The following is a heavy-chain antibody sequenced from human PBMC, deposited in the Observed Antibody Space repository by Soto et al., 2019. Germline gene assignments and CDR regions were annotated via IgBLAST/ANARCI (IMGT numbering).Heavy chain of an antibody. CDR3: ARLFIRHRSYYDFWSGYFDY. CDR1: GGSISSSSYY. CDR2: IYYSGST. V-gene: IGHV4-39*01. Sequence: PSETLSLTCTVSGGSISSSSYYWGWIRQPPGKGMERIGSIYYSGSTYYNPSLKSRVTISVDTSKNQFSLKLSSVTAADTAVYYCARLFIRHRSYYDFWSGYFDYWGQGTLVTVPQ. D-gene: IGHD3-3*01. J-gene: IGHJ4*02.